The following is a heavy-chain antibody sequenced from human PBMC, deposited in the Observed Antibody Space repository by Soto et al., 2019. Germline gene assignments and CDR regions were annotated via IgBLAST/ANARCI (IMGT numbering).Heavy chain of an antibody. CDR1: GDSVSRDCYY. J-gene: IGHJ4*02. CDR2: IYSSGST. Sequence: SQTLSLTCTVSGDSVSRDCYYWTWIRQPPGKGLEWIGYIYSSGSTKYNTSLKSRVTISLDTSNNQFSLELTSVTAADTAVYYCARDIRGNSRAFDYWGQGTLVTVSS. V-gene: IGHV4-61*01. CDR3: ARDIRGNSRAFDY. D-gene: IGHD1-26*01.